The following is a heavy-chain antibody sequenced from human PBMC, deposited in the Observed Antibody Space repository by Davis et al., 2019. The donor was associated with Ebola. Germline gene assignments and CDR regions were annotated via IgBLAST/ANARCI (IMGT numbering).Heavy chain of an antibody. CDR2: ISSSSSTI. J-gene: IGHJ4*02. Sequence: GESLKISCAASGFTFSSYAMSWVRQAPGKGLEWVSYISSSSSTIYYADSVKGRFTISRDNAKNSLYLQMNSLRDEGTAVYYCARDGYSSSVLIYYFDYWGQGTLVTVSS. CDR3: ARDGYSSSVLIYYFDY. D-gene: IGHD6-6*01. V-gene: IGHV3-48*02. CDR1: GFTFSSYA.